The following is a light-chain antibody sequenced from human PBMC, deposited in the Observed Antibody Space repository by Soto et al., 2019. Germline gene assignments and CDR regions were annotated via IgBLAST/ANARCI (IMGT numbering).Light chain of an antibody. CDR3: QQYGSSSWT. J-gene: IGKJ1*01. CDR2: GAS. CDR1: QSVSSN. Sequence: EIVLTQSPATLSVSPEERATLSCRASQSVSSNLAWYQQKPGQAPRLLIYGASSRATGIPDRFSGSGSGTDFTLTISRLEPEDFAVYYCQQYGSSSWTFGQGTKVDIK. V-gene: IGKV3-20*01.